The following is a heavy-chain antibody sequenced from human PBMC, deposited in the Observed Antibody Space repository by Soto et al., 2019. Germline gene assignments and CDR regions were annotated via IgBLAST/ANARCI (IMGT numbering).Heavy chain of an antibody. V-gene: IGHV3-23*01. J-gene: IGHJ5*02. D-gene: IGHD3-10*01. CDR1: AISFNTYG. CDR3: AGQRSPEGWFDP. CDR2: VTVTGGST. Sequence: EVEMLESGGGLVQPGGSLRLSCAASAISFNTYGVTWVRQAPGQGLEWVSTVTVTGGSTYYADSVKGRFTISRDRSNYTVSLLLNSLRVEDTAIYYCAGQRSPEGWFDPWGQGTLVTVSS.